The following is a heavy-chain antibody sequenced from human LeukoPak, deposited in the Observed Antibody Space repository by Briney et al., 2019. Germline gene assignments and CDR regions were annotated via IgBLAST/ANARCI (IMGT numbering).Heavy chain of an antibody. CDR2: INHSGST. CDR1: GGSFSGYY. Sequence: SETLSLTCAVYGGSFSGYYLSWIRQPPGKGLEWIGEINHSGSTNYNPSLKSRVTISVDTSKNQFSLKLSSVTAADTAVYYCARGRGYYHYYYMDVWGKGTTVTVSS. J-gene: IGHJ6*03. D-gene: IGHD3-3*01. V-gene: IGHV4-34*01. CDR3: ARGRGYYHYYYMDV.